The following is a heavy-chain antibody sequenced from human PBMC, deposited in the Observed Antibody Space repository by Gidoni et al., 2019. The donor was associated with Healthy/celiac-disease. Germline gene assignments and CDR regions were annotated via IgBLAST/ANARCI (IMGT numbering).Heavy chain of an antibody. CDR3: ARDPLLGYEGYYYYGMDV. CDR2: ISAYNGNT. V-gene: IGHV1-18*01. CDR1: GYTFTSYG. Sequence: QVQLVQSGAEVKKPGASVKVSCKASGYTFTSYGISWVRQAPGQGLEWMGWISAYNGNTKYAQKLQGRVTMTTDTSTSTAYMELRSLRSDDTAVYYCARDPLLGYEGYYYYGMDVWGQGTTVTVSS. J-gene: IGHJ6*02. D-gene: IGHD7-27*01.